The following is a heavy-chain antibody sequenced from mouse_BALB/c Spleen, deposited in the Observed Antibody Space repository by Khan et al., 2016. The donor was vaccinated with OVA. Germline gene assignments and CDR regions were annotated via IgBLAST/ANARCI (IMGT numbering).Heavy chain of an antibody. CDR3: TRDENSEFAY. Sequence: QVQLQQSGPEPVRPGASVKLSCKGSGYTFAGYGMHWVSQSPAKSLEWIGVISTYYGNIKYNQKFEGRATLTVDKSSSTAYMELARLTSEDSAVYCCTRDENSEFAYWGQGTLVTVSA. CDR2: ISTYYGNI. J-gene: IGHJ3*01. CDR1: GYTFAGYG. V-gene: IGHV1S137*01.